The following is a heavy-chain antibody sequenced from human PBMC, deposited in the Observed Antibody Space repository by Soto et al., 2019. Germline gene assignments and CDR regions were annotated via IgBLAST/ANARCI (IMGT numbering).Heavy chain of an antibody. Sequence: TGGSLRLSCAASGFTFSSYAMSWVRQAPGKGLEWVSAISGSGGSTYYADSVKGRFTISRDNSKNTLYLQMNSLRAEETAVYYCAKDSRSDSSGWYRPNYYFDYWGQGTLVTVSS. CDR1: GFTFSSYA. V-gene: IGHV3-23*01. CDR2: ISGSGGST. CDR3: AKDSRSDSSGWYRPNYYFDY. D-gene: IGHD6-19*01. J-gene: IGHJ4*02.